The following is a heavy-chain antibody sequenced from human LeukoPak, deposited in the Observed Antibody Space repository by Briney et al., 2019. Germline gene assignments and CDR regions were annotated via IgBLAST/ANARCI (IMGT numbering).Heavy chain of an antibody. CDR3: AKALATRHMDV. Sequence: GGSLRLSCAASGFTFRSYDMDWVRQAPGKGLEWVSYISSSGTTIYYADSVKGRFTISRDNAKNSLYLQMSSLRAEDTAVYYCAKALATRHMDVWGQGTTVTVSS. CDR2: ISSSGTTI. CDR1: GFTFRSYD. J-gene: IGHJ6*02. V-gene: IGHV3-48*03.